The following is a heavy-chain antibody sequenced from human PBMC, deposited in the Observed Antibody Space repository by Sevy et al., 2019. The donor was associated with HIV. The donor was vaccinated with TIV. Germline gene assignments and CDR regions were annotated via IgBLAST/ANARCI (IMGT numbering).Heavy chain of an antibody. CDR3: ATTKDYYEDSGSPFDY. D-gene: IGHD3-22*01. V-gene: IGHV1-24*01. CDR2: FDPEDGET. CDR1: GYTLTKLS. Sequence: ASVKVSCKVSGYTLTKLSMHWVRQAPGKGLEWMGSFDPEDGETIYQQKLKGRVTMTEDTSTDTAYMGLSSLRSEETAVYYCATTKDYYEDSGSPFDYWGQGTLVTVSS. J-gene: IGHJ4*02.